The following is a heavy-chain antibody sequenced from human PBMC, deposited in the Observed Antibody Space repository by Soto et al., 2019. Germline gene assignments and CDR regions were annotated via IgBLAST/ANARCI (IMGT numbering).Heavy chain of an antibody. V-gene: IGHV3-23*01. CDR2: ISGSGGST. D-gene: IGHD6-19*01. Sequence: GGSLRLSCAASGFTFSSYAMSWVRQAPGKGLEWVSAISGSGGSTYYADSVKGRFTISGDSSKNTMYLQMNGLRAEDTAVYYCARDYKICSYNSGCLPRAFDIWGQGTMVTVSS. CDR3: ARDYKICSYNSGCLPRAFDI. CDR1: GFTFSSYA. J-gene: IGHJ3*02.